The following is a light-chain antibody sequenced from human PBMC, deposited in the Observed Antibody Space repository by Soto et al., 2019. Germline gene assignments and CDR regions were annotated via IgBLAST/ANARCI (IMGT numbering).Light chain of an antibody. CDR1: QSVHNY. CDR2: GAS. J-gene: IGKJ1*01. CDR3: QQYGSSRT. V-gene: IGKV3-20*01. Sequence: EIVLTQSPATLCLSPGDRAALSFKASQSVHNYLAWYQQKPGQAPRLLIYGASSRATGIPDRFSGSGSGTDFTLTISRLEPEDFAVYYCQQYGSSRTFGQGTKVDI.